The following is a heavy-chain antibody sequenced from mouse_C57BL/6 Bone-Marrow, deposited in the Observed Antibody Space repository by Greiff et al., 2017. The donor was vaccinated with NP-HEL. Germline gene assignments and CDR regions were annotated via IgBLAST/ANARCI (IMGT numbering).Heavy chain of an antibody. V-gene: IGHV1-15*01. CDR3: TIGPPWFAY. J-gene: IGHJ3*01. Sequence: VQRVESGAELVRPGASVTLSCKASGYTFTDYEMHWVKQTPVHGLEWIGAIDPETGGTAYNQKFKGKAILTADKSSSTAYMELRSLTSEDSAVYYCTIGPPWFAYWGQGTLVTVSA. CDR2: IDPETGGT. CDR1: GYTFTDYE.